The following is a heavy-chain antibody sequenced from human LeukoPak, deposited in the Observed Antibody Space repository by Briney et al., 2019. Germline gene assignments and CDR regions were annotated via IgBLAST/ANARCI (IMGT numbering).Heavy chain of an antibody. CDR1: VDSISSRSNY. V-gene: IGHV4-39*07. CDR2: IYKSGGT. Sequence: SETLSLTCTVSVDSISSRSNYWGWIRQPPGKGLEWIGIIYKSGGTYYNPSLKSRVTIFLDTSKNQFFLKLSSVTAADTAVYYCARDIGYYYLDVWGNGTTVTVSS. J-gene: IGHJ6*03. CDR3: ARDIGYYYLDV.